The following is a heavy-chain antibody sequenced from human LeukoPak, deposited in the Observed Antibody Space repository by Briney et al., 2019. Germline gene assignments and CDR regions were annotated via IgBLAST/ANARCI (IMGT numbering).Heavy chain of an antibody. Sequence: GGSLRLSCAASGFTFDDYAMHWVRQAPGKGLEWVSGISDSGSRYNADSVKGRFTISRDNSKNTLYLQMNSLRTEDTAVYYCAKAWWNSHLGFDCWGQGTLVTVSS. D-gene: IGHD2-15*01. CDR3: AKAWWNSHLGFDC. J-gene: IGHJ4*02. CDR2: ISDSGSR. V-gene: IGHV3-23*01. CDR1: GFTFDDYA.